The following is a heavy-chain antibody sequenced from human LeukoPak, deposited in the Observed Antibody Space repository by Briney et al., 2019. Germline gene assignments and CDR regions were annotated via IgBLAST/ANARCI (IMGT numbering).Heavy chain of an antibody. CDR2: ITAAGAST. D-gene: IGHD3-16*01. CDR3: AKVPHSWGLFDS. CDR1: GFTVSSNY. Sequence: PGGSLRLSCAASGFTVSSNYMSWVRQAPGKRLEWVSAITAAGASTYYPDSVKGRFTISRDNSRNTVYLQMNSLRAEDTALYYCAKVPHSWGLFDSWGQGTLVTVSS. V-gene: IGHV3-23*01. J-gene: IGHJ4*02.